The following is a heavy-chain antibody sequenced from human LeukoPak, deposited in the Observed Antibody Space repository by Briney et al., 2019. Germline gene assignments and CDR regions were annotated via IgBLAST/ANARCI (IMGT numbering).Heavy chain of an antibody. CDR3: AKEVDSSGYYSEY. D-gene: IGHD3-22*01. V-gene: IGHV3-33*06. J-gene: IGHJ4*02. Sequence: GGSLRLSCAASGFTFSSYGMHWVRQAPGKGLEWVAVIWYDGSNKYYADSVKGRFTISRDNSKNTLDLQMSSLRVEDTAVYYCAKEVDSSGYYSEYWGQGTLVTVSS. CDR2: IWYDGSNK. CDR1: GFTFSSYG.